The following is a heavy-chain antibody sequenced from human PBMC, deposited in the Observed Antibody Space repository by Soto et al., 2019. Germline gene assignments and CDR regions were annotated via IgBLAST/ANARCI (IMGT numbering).Heavy chain of an antibody. J-gene: IGHJ4*02. CDR2: INHSGST. D-gene: IGHD6-19*01. V-gene: IGHV4-34*01. CDR3: GPRGAVADPRGY. Sequence: QVQLQQWGARLLKPSETLSLTCAVYGGSFSDFYWTWIRQPPGKGLEWIGEINHSGSTNYNPSLKSRVAISVDTSKNQFSLNLTSVTAADTAVYYCGPRGAVADPRGYWGQGTLVTVSS. CDR1: GGSFSDFY.